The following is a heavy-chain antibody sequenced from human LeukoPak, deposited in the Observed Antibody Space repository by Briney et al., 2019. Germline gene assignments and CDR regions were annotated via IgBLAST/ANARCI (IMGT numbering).Heavy chain of an antibody. CDR3: ARDPNLYSGTYDTY. J-gene: IGHJ4*02. CDR2: IKQDGSER. Sequence: GGSLRLSCAASGFTFSSNWMTWVRQAPGKGLEWVANIKQDGSERYYVDSVKGRFTISRDNAKNSVFLQMNSLRAEDTAVYYCARDPNLYSGTYDTYWGQGTLVTVSS. D-gene: IGHD1-26*01. CDR1: GFTFSSNW. V-gene: IGHV3-7*03.